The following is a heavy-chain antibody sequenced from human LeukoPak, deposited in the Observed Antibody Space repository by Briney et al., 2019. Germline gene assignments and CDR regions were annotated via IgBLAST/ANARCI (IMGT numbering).Heavy chain of an antibody. D-gene: IGHD3-22*01. Sequence: TSETLSLTCTVSGGSISSDSYYWAWIRQPPGKGLEWIASIYYSGSTYYNPSLKSRVTISVDTSKNQFSLKLSSVTAADTAVYYCARVDDSSGYYPYYFDYWGQGTLVTVSS. J-gene: IGHJ4*02. V-gene: IGHV4-39*07. CDR3: ARVDDSSGYYPYYFDY. CDR1: GGSISSDSYY. CDR2: IYYSGST.